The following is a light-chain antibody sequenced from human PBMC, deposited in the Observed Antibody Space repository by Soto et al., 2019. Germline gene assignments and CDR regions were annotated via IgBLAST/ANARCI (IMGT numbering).Light chain of an antibody. CDR1: QSVSNNY. V-gene: IGKV3-20*01. J-gene: IGKJ4*01. CDR3: QQYNNWPLT. CDR2: GAS. Sequence: EIVLTQSPGTLSLSPGERATLSCRASQSVSNNYLAWYQQKPGQAPRLLIYGASTRATGFPARFSGSGSGTEFTLTISRLEPEDFAVYYCQQYNNWPLTFGGGTKVDIK.